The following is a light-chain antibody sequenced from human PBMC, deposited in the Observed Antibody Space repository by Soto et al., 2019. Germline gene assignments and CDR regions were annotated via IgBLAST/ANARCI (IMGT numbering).Light chain of an antibody. J-gene: IGLJ3*02. CDR1: SGHSNYD. CDR2: LNSDCRH. Sequence: QPVLTQSPSASASLGASVTLTCTLSSGHSNYDIAWHQQQPEKGARYLMELNSDCRHSKGDGIPDRFSGSSSGAERYLTISSLQSEDEADYYCAAWDDSLSGRVFGGGTKLTVL. CDR3: AAWDDSLSGRV. V-gene: IGLV4-69*01.